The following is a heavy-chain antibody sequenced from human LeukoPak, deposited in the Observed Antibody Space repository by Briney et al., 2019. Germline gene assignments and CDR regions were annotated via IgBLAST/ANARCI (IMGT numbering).Heavy chain of an antibody. CDR3: ARGLGELLFDLCY. Sequence: SVKVSCKASGGTFSSYAISWVRQAPGQGLEWMGGIIPIFGTANYAQKFQGRVTITADKFTSTAYMELSSLRSEDTAVYYCARGLGELLFDLCYWGQGTLVTVSS. J-gene: IGHJ4*02. D-gene: IGHD3-16*02. CDR1: GGTFSSYA. CDR2: IIPIFGTA. V-gene: IGHV1-69*06.